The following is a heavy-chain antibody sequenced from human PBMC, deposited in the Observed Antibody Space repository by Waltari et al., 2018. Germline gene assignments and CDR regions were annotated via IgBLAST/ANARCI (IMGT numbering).Heavy chain of an antibody. CDR2: IESDESRT. Sequence: EVQLVESGGALVQPGGALSLSCATPGFTFSRYWMHWVRQVPGQGLMWVSHIESDESRTTYADSVKGRFTISRDNAKNTVYLQMNSLRDEDTAVYYCARLWNGPDCWGQGTLVTVSS. CDR3: ARLWNGPDC. CDR1: GFTFSRYW. V-gene: IGHV3-74*03. D-gene: IGHD1-1*01. J-gene: IGHJ4*02.